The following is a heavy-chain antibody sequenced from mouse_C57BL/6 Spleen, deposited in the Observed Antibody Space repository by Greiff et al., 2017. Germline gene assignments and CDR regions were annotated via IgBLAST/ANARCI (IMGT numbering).Heavy chain of an antibody. D-gene: IGHD2-4*01. J-gene: IGHJ1*03. CDR3: ATPYDYDGGFGV. CDR1: GYTFTDYN. CDR2: INPNNGGT. Sequence: VQLKQSGPELVKPGASVKMSCKASGYTFTDYNMHWVKQSHGKSLEWIGYINPNNGGTSYNQKFKGKATLTVNKSSSTAYIELRSLTSEDSAVYYCATPYDYDGGFGVWGTGTTVTVSS. V-gene: IGHV1-22*01.